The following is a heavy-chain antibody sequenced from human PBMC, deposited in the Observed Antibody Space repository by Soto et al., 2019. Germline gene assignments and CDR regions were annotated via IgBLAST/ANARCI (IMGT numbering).Heavy chain of an antibody. Sequence: QVQLQQWGAGLLKPSETLSLTCAVYGGSFSGYFWSWIRQPPGKGLEWIGEINHSGSTNYNPSLKSRVTMSVDTSKNQFSLKFSAVTAADMARYYCTGGREVTVTDDLVACDIWGQGTRVTVSS. D-gene: IGHD4-17*01. J-gene: IGHJ3*02. CDR3: TGGREVTVTDDLVACDI. CDR1: GGSFSGYF. CDR2: INHSGST. V-gene: IGHV4-34*01.